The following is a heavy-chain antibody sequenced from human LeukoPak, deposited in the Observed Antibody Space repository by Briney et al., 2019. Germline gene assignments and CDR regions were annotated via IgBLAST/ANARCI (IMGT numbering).Heavy chain of an antibody. Sequence: MPSETLSLTCAVYGGSFSGYYWSWIRQPPGKGLEWIGEINHSGSTNYNPSLKSRVTISVDTSKNQFSLKLSSVTAADTAVYYCARHEGYSYGLDIWGQGTMVTVSS. D-gene: IGHD5-18*01. CDR2: INHSGST. CDR3: ARHEGYSYGLDI. J-gene: IGHJ3*02. V-gene: IGHV4-34*01. CDR1: GGSFSGYY.